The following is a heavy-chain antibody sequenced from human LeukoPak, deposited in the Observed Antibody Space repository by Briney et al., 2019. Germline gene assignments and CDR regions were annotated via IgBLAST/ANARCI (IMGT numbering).Heavy chain of an antibody. CDR2: LNSDGSST. CDR1: GFTFCNYW. CDR3: ARVPVVPAAIWQDASRYYFDY. Sequence: PGGSLSLSSTAYGFTFCNYWMHWVRQAPGQGLVWVSRLNSDGSSTSYADSVKGRFTISRANAKNTLYLQMNSLRAEDTAVYYCARVPVVPAAIWQDASRYYFDYWGQGTLVTVSS. J-gene: IGHJ4*02. V-gene: IGHV3-74*01. D-gene: IGHD2-2*02.